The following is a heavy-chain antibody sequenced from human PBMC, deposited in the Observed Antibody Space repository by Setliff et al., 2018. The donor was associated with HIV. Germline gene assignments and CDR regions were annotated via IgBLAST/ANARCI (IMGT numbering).Heavy chain of an antibody. Sequence: EASVKVSCKASGYTFTRYYMHWVRQAPGQGLEWMGMINPSGGSTSYSQKFQGRVTMTRDTSTSTVYMEMSSLRSEDTAIYYCAKEYHTAATGTRVANYFDYWGQGTLVTVSS. D-gene: IGHD6-13*01. J-gene: IGHJ4*02. CDR3: AKEYHTAATGTRVANYFDY. CDR2: INPSGGST. V-gene: IGHV1-46*01. CDR1: GYTFTRYY.